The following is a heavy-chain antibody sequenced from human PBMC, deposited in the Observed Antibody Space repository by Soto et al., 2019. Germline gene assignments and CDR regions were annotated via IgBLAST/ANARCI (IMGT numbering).Heavy chain of an antibody. Sequence: QVQLVQSGAEVEKPGASVKVSCKASGYTFTGYYMHWVRRAPGQGLEWMGWINPNSGGTNYAQKFQGWVTMTRDTSISTAYMELSRLRSDDTAVYYCARDGIAAAGLGGGFDPWGQGTLVTVSS. D-gene: IGHD6-13*01. J-gene: IGHJ5*02. CDR1: GYTFTGYY. CDR2: INPNSGGT. V-gene: IGHV1-2*04. CDR3: ARDGIAAAGLGGGFDP.